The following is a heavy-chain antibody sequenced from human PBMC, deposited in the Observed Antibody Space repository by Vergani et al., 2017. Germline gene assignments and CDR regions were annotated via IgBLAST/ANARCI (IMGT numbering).Heavy chain of an antibody. CDR1: GGTFSSYA. CDR2: IIPIFGIA. Sequence: QVQLVQSGAEVKKPGSSVKVSCKASGGTFSSYAISWVRQAPGQGLEWRGGIIPIFGIANYAQKFQGRVTITADKSTSTAYMELSSLRSEDTAVYYCARAPLRITNTDCGGTTYYYSGMDVWGQGTTVTVSS. D-gene: IGHD3-10*01. J-gene: IGHJ6*02. V-gene: IGHV1-69*17. CDR3: ARAPLRITNTDCGGTTYYYSGMDV.